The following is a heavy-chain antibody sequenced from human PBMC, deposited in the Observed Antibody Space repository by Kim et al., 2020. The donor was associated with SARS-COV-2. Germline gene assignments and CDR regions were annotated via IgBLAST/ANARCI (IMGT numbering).Heavy chain of an antibody. CDR3: ARGGRNGSYYGPTFDY. CDR2: IGTAGDT. CDR1: GFTFSSYD. V-gene: IGHV3-13*04. D-gene: IGHD1-26*01. Sequence: GGSLRLSCAASGFTFSSYDMHWVRQATGKGLEWVSAIGTAGDTYYPGSVKGRFTISRENAKNSLYLQMNSMRAGDTAVYYCARGGRNGSYYGPTFDYWGQGTPVTVSS. J-gene: IGHJ4*02.